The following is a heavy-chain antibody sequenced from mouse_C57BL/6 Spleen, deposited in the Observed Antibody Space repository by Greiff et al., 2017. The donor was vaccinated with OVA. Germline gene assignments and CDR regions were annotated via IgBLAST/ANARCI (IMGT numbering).Heavy chain of an antibody. J-gene: IGHJ2*01. CDR2: IHPNSGST. CDR3: ASRYDYDYFDY. V-gene: IGHV1-64*01. CDR1: GYTFTSYW. D-gene: IGHD2-4*01. Sequence: QVQLQQSGAELVKPGASVKLSCKASGYTFTSYWMHWVKQRPGQGLEWIGMIHPNSGSTNYNEKFKSKATLTVDKSSSTAYMQLSSLTSEDSAVYYCASRYDYDYFDYWGQGTTLTVSS.